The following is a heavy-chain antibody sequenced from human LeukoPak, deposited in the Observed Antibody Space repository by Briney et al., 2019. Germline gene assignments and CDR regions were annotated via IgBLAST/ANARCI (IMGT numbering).Heavy chain of an antibody. Sequence: GGSLRLSCAASGFTFSSYAMHWVRQAPGKGLEWVSAISGSGGSTYYADSVKGRFTISRDNSKNTLYLQMNSLRAEDTAVYYCAKDNPTYYDILTGYHDYDYWGQGTLVTVSS. J-gene: IGHJ4*02. CDR1: GFTFSSYA. CDR3: AKDNPTYYDILTGYHDYDY. D-gene: IGHD3-9*01. V-gene: IGHV3-23*01. CDR2: ISGSGGST.